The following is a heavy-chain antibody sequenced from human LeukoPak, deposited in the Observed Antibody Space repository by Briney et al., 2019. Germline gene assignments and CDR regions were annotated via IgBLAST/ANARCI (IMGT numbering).Heavy chain of an antibody. Sequence: GRSLRLSCAASGFSFSDYGMHWVRQAPGKGLEWVAVMSKDGGNKYYADSVKGRFTISRDNSKNTLYLQMNSLGAEDTAVYHCAKDRYGSGSYGAFDVWGQGTMVTVSS. V-gene: IGHV3-30*18. CDR3: AKDRYGSGSYGAFDV. D-gene: IGHD3-10*01. J-gene: IGHJ3*01. CDR2: MSKDGGNK. CDR1: GFSFSDYG.